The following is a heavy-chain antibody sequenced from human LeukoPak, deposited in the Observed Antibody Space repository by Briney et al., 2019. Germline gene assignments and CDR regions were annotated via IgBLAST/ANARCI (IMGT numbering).Heavy chain of an antibody. CDR2: INHSGST. Sequence: SETLSLTCAVYGGSFSGYYWSWIRQPPGKGLEWIGEINHSGSTNYNPSLKSRVTISVDTSKNQFSLKLSSVTAADTAVYYCARGRVTIFGVVIKRSYNWFDPRGQGTLVTVSS. D-gene: IGHD3-3*01. V-gene: IGHV4-34*01. CDR1: GGSFSGYY. CDR3: ARGRVTIFGVVIKRSYNWFDP. J-gene: IGHJ5*02.